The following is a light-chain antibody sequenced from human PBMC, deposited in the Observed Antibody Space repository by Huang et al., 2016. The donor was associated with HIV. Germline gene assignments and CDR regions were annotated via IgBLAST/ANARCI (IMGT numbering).Light chain of an antibody. CDR2: AAS. V-gene: IGKV1-9*01. CDR3: QQHKDYPGT. CDR1: QDIGNS. J-gene: IGKJ5*01. Sequence: IQLNQSPSSLSASVGDRVAITCRASQDIGNSLAWYQQRPGKAPKPLIYAASTLQGGVSARFSGSGSGTEFTLTISDLQPEDFATYYCQQHKDYPGTFGQGTRLDIE.